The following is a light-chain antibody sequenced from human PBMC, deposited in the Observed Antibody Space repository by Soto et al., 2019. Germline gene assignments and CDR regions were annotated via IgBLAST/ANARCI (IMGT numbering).Light chain of an antibody. CDR3: QQSSSNFPIT. Sequence: DIQMTQSPSSLSASVGDSFTITCRASHIINIYLNWYQKKPGKAPQLLIFGASSLHSGAPSRFSGSGEGTDFTLTISNLQPEDFATYYCQQSSSNFPITFGQGTRLEIK. V-gene: IGKV1-39*01. J-gene: IGKJ5*01. CDR1: HIINIY. CDR2: GAS.